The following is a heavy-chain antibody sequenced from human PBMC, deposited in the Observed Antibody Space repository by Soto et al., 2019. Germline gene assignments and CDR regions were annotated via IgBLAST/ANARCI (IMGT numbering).Heavy chain of an antibody. J-gene: IGHJ3*02. CDR1: GDSINSGDYY. Sequence: QVQLQESGPGLVRPSQTLSLTCTVSGDSINSGDYYWSWIRQPPGEGLEWIGYIYYTGSTYYNPSLKSRVTISLDTSKNQFSLKLSSVTAADTAVYYCARDPGSSPGVYDIWGQGTMVTVSS. D-gene: IGHD2-8*01. V-gene: IGHV4-30-4*01. CDR3: ARDPGSSPGVYDI. CDR2: IYYTGST.